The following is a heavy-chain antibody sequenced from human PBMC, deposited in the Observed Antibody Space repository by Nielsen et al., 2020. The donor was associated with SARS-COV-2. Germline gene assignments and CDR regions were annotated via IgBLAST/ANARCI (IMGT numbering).Heavy chain of an antibody. J-gene: IGHJ3*02. CDR1: GYTFANHD. Sequence: ASVKVSCKTSGYTFANHDIHWVRQASGQGLERMGWMNPNIGKAGYAQRFQGRLTMTSDTSTSTAYMELSSLRSEDTAVYYCARPTFLPVARGSNSFDAFDMWGQGTMVTVSS. CDR2: MNPNIGKA. D-gene: IGHD2/OR15-2a*01. V-gene: IGHV1-8*01. CDR3: ARPTFLPVARGSNSFDAFDM.